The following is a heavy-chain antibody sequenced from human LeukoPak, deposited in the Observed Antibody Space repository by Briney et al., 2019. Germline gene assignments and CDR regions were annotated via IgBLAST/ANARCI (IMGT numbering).Heavy chain of an antibody. CDR1: GSTFRNYA. D-gene: IGHD2-21*01. Sequence: GGSLRLSCAASGSTFRNYAMSWVRQAPGKGLEWVSGINWNAGSTAYADPVKGRFTISRDNAKNSLYLQMNSLRAEDTALYYCARAFKYSMSGYYFDYWGQGTLVTVSS. J-gene: IGHJ4*02. V-gene: IGHV3-20*04. CDR2: INWNAGST. CDR3: ARAFKYSMSGYYFDY.